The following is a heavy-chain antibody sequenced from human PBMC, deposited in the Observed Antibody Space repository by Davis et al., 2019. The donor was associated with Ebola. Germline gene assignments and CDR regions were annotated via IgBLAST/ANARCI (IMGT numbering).Heavy chain of an antibody. V-gene: IGHV1-24*01. CDR2: FDREDDET. CDR1: GFTFSSYG. Sequence: GGSLRLSCAASGFTFSSYGMHWVRQAPGKGLEWMGGFDREDDETLYAQKFQGRVTMTEDTSTDTSYMELSSLRSEDTAVYYCATGSDLIMNMAGGFDFWGQGTMVTVSS. CDR3: ATGSDLIMNMAGGFDF. D-gene: IGHD3-16*01. J-gene: IGHJ3*01.